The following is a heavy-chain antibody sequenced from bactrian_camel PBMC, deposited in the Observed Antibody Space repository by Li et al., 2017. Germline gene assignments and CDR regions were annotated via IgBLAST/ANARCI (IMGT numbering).Heavy chain of an antibody. CDR2: IDISGNI. Sequence: HVQLVESGGGSVQAGGSMRLSCTASGFISDGACMGWFRQRPGKEREGVAAIDISGNISYADSVKGRFTISRDNARNSLYLQMNNLKPEDTAMYYCAARDSYYSSCSNGNDYNYWGQGTQVTVS. J-gene: IGHJ4*01. CDR3: AARDSYYSSCSNGNDYNY. V-gene: IGHV3S55*01. D-gene: IGHD1*01. CDR1: GFISDGAC.